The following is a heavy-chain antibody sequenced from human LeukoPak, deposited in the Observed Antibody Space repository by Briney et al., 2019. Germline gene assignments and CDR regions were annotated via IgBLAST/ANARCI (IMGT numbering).Heavy chain of an antibody. V-gene: IGHV1-69*04. CDR3: AREEDSGSYYAWFDP. CDR1: GGTFSSYT. J-gene: IGHJ5*02. D-gene: IGHD1-26*01. Sequence: SVKVSCKASGGTFSSYTISWVRQAPGQGLEWMGRIIPILGIANYAQKFQGRVTITADKSTSTAYMKLSSLRSEDTAVYYCAREEDSGSYYAWFDPWGQGTLVTVSS. CDR2: IIPILGIA.